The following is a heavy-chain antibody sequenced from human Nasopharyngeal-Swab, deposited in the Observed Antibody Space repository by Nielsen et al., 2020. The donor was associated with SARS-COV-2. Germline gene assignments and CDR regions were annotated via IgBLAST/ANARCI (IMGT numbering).Heavy chain of an antibody. Sequence: GESLKISCAASGFTFSSYSMNLVRQAPGKGLEWVSSISSRSSYIYYADSVKGRFTISRDNAKNSLYLQMNSLRAEDTAVYYCARGGGSGSYWDYWGQGTLVTVSS. D-gene: IGHD3-10*01. CDR2: ISSRSSYI. CDR3: ARGGGSGSYWDY. V-gene: IGHV3-21*01. CDR1: GFTFSSYS. J-gene: IGHJ4*02.